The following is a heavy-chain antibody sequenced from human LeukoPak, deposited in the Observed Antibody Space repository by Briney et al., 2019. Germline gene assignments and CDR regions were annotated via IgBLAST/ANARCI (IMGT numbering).Heavy chain of an antibody. J-gene: IGHJ4*02. CDR3: AKSQYYDFWSGYYNY. CDR1: GFTFSSYS. CDR2: ISSSSSYI. D-gene: IGHD3-3*01. Sequence: GGSLRLSCAASGFTFSSYSMNWVRQAPGKGLEWVSSISSSSSYIYYADSVKGRFTISRDNAKNSLYLQMNSLRAEDTAVYYCAKSQYYDFWSGYYNYWGQGTLVTVSS. V-gene: IGHV3-21*04.